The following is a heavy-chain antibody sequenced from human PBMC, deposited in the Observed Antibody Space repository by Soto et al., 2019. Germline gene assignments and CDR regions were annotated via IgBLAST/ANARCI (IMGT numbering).Heavy chain of an antibody. Sequence: GGSLRLSCAASGFTFSSYAMHWVRQAPGKGLEWVAVISYDGSNKYYADSVKGRFTISRDNSKNTLYLQMNSLRAEDTAVYYCARSRSYDILTGYFDYWGQGTLVTVSS. CDR1: GFTFSSYA. V-gene: IGHV3-30-3*01. D-gene: IGHD3-9*01. J-gene: IGHJ4*02. CDR2: ISYDGSNK. CDR3: ARSRSYDILTGYFDY.